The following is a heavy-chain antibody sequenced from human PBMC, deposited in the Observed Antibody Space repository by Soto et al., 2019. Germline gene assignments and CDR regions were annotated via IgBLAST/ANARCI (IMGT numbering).Heavy chain of an antibody. CDR1: GFTFSGAW. D-gene: IGHD1-7*01. J-gene: IGHJ4*02. CDR3: TTSVTGTPRAIDY. Sequence: EVHLVESGGGPVKPGGSLRISCAASGFTFSGAWMSWGRQAPGKGLEWIGRIKSKVDGGRIDYTASVKGGFSISRDDSANTLFLQMNSLKTEDTAVYFWTTSVTGTPRAIDYWGQGTLVTVSS. CDR2: IKSKVDGGRI. V-gene: IGHV3-15*01.